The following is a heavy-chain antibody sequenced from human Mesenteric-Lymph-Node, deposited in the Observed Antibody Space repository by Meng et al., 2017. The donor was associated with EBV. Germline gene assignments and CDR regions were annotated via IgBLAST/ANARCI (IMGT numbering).Heavy chain of an antibody. D-gene: IGHD5-12*01. CDR1: GYTFTTYG. Sequence: VQLVQSVVEVKKTGASMKVSCKASGYTFTTYGITWVRQAPGQGLEWMGWISGYNGNANYAQKLQGRVTMTTDTSTSTVHMELRSLRSDDTAVYYCARGYTGYAFLDYWGQGILVTVSS. J-gene: IGHJ4*02. CDR3: ARGYTGYAFLDY. CDR2: ISGYNGNA. V-gene: IGHV1-18*01.